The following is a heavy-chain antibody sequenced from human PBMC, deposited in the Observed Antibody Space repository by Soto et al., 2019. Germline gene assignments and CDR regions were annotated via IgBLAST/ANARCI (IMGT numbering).Heavy chain of an antibody. V-gene: IGHV2-5*02. CDR1: GFSFSADGVA. Sequence: QITLKESGPTLVKPTQPLTLTCIFSGFSFSADGVAVGWIRQPPGKALEWLALIYWDDDTRYSPSLKSRLTNTKDTSKNQVVHTMTNMDPVDTGTYYCAHAFGGTSWPNDAFDVWGQGTVVTVSS. J-gene: IGHJ3*01. CDR2: IYWDDDT. D-gene: IGHD2-2*01. CDR3: AHAFGGTSWPNDAFDV.